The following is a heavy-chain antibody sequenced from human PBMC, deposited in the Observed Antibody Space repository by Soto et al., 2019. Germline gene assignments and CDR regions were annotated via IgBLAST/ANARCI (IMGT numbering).Heavy chain of an antibody. V-gene: IGHV3-23*01. CDR3: AKDGITIYSFEGDY. D-gene: IGHD3-3*01. Sequence: GGSLRLSCAASGFTFSSYAMSWVRQAPGKGLEWVSTIIDSGGSTYYADSVKGRFTISRDNSKNTLYLQMSSLKVEDTAVYYCAKDGITIYSFEGDYWGQGTLVTVSS. J-gene: IGHJ4*02. CDR1: GFTFSSYA. CDR2: IIDSGGST.